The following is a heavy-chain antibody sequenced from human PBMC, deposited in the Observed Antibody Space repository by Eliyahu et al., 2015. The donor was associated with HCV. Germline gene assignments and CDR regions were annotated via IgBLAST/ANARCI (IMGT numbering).Heavy chain of an antibody. CDR2: IWYDGSNK. V-gene: IGHV3-33*01. Sequence: LEWVAVIWYDGSNKYYADSVKGRFTISRDNSKNTLYLQMNSLRAEDTAVYYCARDQQERGYSYPDDYWGQGTLVTVSS. D-gene: IGHD5-18*01. CDR3: ARDQQERGYSYPDDY. J-gene: IGHJ4*02.